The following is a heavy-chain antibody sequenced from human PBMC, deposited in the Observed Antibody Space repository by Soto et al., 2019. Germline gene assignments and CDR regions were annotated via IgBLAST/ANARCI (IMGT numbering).Heavy chain of an antibody. D-gene: IGHD6-13*01. CDR1: GYSFTSYW. J-gene: IGHJ6*02. CDR3: ARTSAAGNYCYGVDV. CDR2: IYPGDSDT. V-gene: IGHV5-51*01. Sequence: PGESLKISCKGSGYSFTSYWIGWVRQMPGKGLEWMGIIYPGDSDTRYSPSFQGQVTISADKSISTAYLQWSSLKASDTAMYYCARTSAAGNYCYGVDVWGQGTTVTVSS.